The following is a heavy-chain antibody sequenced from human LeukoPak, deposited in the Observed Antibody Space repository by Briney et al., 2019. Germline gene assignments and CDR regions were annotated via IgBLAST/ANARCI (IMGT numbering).Heavy chain of an antibody. CDR3: ARTYDFWSGYHRPRFDP. Sequence: PSQTLSLTCTVSGGSISSGGYYWSWIRQPPGKGLEWIGYIYHSGSTYYNPSLKSRVTISVDRSKNQFSLKLSSVTAADTAVYYCARTYDFWSGYHRPRFDPWGQGILVTVSS. CDR1: GGSISSGGYY. J-gene: IGHJ5*02. CDR2: IYHSGST. V-gene: IGHV4-30-2*01. D-gene: IGHD3-3*01.